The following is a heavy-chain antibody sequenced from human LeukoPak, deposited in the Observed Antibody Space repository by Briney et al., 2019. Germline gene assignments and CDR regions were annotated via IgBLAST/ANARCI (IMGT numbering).Heavy chain of an antibody. V-gene: IGHV4-61*01. J-gene: IGHJ4*02. CDR2: MSPSGTT. CDR1: GDSVSSGNYY. Sequence: SETLSLTCTVSGDSVSSGNYYLSWIRQPPGKGLDWITYMSPSGTTKYNPSLKSRVTTSVDTSRTQFSLRLSSVTAADTAVYYCASLSGSYLDYWGQGTLVTVSS. CDR3: ASLSGSYLDY. D-gene: IGHD1-26*01.